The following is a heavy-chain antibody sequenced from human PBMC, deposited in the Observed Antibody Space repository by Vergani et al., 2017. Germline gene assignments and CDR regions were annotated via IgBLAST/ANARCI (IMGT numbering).Heavy chain of an antibody. Sequence: EVQLVESGGGLVKPGGSLRLSCAASGFTFSNAWMSWVRQAPGKGLEWVGRIKSKTDGGTTDYAAPVKGRFTISRDDSKNTLYLQMNSLKTEDTAVYYCTTGPRYCSSTSCYAYYHYYMDVWGKGTTVTVSS. CDR3: TTGPRYCSSTSCYAYYHYYMDV. D-gene: IGHD2-2*01. V-gene: IGHV3-15*01. J-gene: IGHJ6*03. CDR2: IKSKTDGGTT. CDR1: GFTFSNAW.